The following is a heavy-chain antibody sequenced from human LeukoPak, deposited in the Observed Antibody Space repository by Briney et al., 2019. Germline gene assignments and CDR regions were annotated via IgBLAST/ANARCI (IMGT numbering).Heavy chain of an antibody. J-gene: IGHJ4*02. V-gene: IGHV4-39*01. CDR1: GGSIISNGHY. CDR2: VSYRGTT. Sequence: SETLSLTCTVSGGSIISNGHYWGWIRQPPGRGWEWIGSVSYRGTTYYNPFLKSRVTISVDTSKNQFSLKLASVTAADTAIYYCARQGIEPRGSSFDYWGQGTLVPVSS. D-gene: IGHD6-6*01. CDR3: ARQGIEPRGSSFDY.